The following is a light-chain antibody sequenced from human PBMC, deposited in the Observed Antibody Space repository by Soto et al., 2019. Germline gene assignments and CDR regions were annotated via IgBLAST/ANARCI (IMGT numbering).Light chain of an antibody. V-gene: IGKV3-15*01. J-gene: IGKJ1*01. CDR2: GAS. CDR1: QTLNIN. Sequence: EIVMTQSPDTLSVSPGERATLSCRASQTLNINLAWYQQKPGQAPRLLIYGASTRGTGFPARFSGSGSGTVFTLTITNLQPEDSAVYYCQQYSDGLTFGQGTKVEIK. CDR3: QQYSDGLT.